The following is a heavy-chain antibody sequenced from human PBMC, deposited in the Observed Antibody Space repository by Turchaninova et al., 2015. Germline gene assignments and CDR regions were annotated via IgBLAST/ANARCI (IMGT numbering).Heavy chain of an antibody. Sequence: QVQLQESGPGLVKPSETLSRTCTVSGGSISPYFWRWIRQSPGRGLEWIGYVHYSGSTDYNPSLKSRVTISIDRSKNQFSLKVNSVTAADTAIYYCARHSHGDYRAYFDDWGQGTLVTVSS. CDR1: GGSISPYF. CDR2: VHYSGST. V-gene: IGHV4-59*01. D-gene: IGHD4-17*01. CDR3: ARHSHGDYRAYFDD. J-gene: IGHJ4*02.